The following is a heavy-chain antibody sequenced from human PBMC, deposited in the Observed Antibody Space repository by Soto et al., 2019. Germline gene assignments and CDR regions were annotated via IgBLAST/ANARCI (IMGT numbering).Heavy chain of an antibody. CDR3: ARDRGNYGDSGGIDV. J-gene: IGHJ6*02. CDR2: IYYSGST. D-gene: IGHD4-17*01. V-gene: IGHV4-31*03. Sequence: SETLSLTCTVSGGSISSGGYYWSWIRQHPGKGLEWIGYIYYSGSTYYNPSLKSRVTISVDTSKNQFSLKLSSVTAADTAVYYCARDRGNYGDSGGIDVWGQGTTVTVSS. CDR1: GGSISSGGYY.